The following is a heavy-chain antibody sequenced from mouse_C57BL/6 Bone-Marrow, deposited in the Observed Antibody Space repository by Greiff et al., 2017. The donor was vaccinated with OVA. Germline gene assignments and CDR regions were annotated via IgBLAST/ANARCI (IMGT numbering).Heavy chain of an antibody. CDR3: ARPFYYGSSFDY. CDR2: IYPRSGNT. Sequence: VQLQESGAELARPGASVKLSCKASGYTFTSYGISWVKQRTGQGLEWIGEIYPRSGNTYYNEKFKGKATLTADKSSSTAYMELRSLTSEDSAVYFCARPFYYGSSFDYWGQGTTLTVSS. D-gene: IGHD1-1*01. J-gene: IGHJ2*01. V-gene: IGHV1-81*01. CDR1: GYTFTSYG.